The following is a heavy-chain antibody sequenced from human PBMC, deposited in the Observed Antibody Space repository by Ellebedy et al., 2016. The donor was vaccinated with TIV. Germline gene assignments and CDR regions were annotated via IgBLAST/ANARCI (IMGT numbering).Heavy chain of an antibody. V-gene: IGHV3-48*04. CDR1: GFTFSTYS. CDR3: TTELLTEGRSAPSVT. D-gene: IGHD3-10*01. J-gene: IGHJ5*02. Sequence: GESLKISCAASGFTFSTYSMNWVRQAPGKGLEWVSYISSGSNTIYYADSVKGRFTISRDNAKNSLYLQMNSLKSEDTAVYYCTTELLTEGRSAPSVTWGQGTRVTVSS. CDR2: ISSGSNTI.